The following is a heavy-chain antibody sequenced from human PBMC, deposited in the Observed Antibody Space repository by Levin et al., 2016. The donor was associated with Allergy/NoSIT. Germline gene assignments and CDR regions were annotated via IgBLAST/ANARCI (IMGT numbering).Heavy chain of an antibody. Sequence: GSLRLSCAVYGGSFSGYYWSWIRQPPGKGLEWIGEINHSGSTNYNPSLKSRVTISVDTSKNQFSLKLSSVTAADTAVYYCARGREGIAAAGTTHYFDYWGQGTLVTVSS. D-gene: IGHD6-13*01. CDR1: GGSFSGYY. CDR2: INHSGST. V-gene: IGHV4-34*01. J-gene: IGHJ4*02. CDR3: ARGREGIAAAGTTHYFDY.